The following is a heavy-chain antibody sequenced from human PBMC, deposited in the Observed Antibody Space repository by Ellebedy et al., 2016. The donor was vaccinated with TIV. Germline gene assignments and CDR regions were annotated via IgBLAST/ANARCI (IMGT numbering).Heavy chain of an antibody. CDR2: ISAYNGNT. V-gene: IGHV1-18*04. CDR3: ARDSHIVGAYQVGQH. CDR1: GYTFTSYG. Sequence: ASVKVSCXASGYTFTSYGISWVRQAPGQGLEWMGWISAYNGNTNYAQKLQGRVTMTTDTSTSTAYMELRSLRSDDTAVYYCARDSHIVGAYQVGQHWGQGTLVTVSS. J-gene: IGHJ1*01. D-gene: IGHD1-26*01.